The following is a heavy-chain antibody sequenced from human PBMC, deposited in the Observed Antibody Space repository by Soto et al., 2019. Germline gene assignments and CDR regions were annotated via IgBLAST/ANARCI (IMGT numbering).Heavy chain of an antibody. D-gene: IGHD3-3*01. CDR3: ARVRGGYTFWSGYLGGYGMDV. CDR1: DGSISSSSYH. J-gene: IGHJ6*02. Sequence: PSETLSLTCSVSDGSISSSSYHRGWIRQPPGKGLEWIGSIYYSGSTLYNPSLKSRVTISVDTSKNQFSLKLSSVTAADTAVYYCARVRGGYTFWSGYLGGYGMDVWGQGTTVTVSS. CDR2: IYYSGST. V-gene: IGHV4-39*01.